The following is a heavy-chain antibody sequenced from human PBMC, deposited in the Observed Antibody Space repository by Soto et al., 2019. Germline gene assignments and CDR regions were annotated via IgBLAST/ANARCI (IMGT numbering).Heavy chain of an antibody. D-gene: IGHD3-3*01. J-gene: IGHJ3*02. CDR3: ARGGLRRITIFGVASSPNFDI. CDR2: INHSGST. V-gene: IGHV4-34*01. Sequence: SETLSLTCAVYGGSFSGYYWSWIRQPPGKGLEWIGEINHSGSTNYNPSLKSRVTISVDTSKNQFSLKLSSVTTADTAVYYCARGGLRRITIFGVASSPNFDIWGQGTMVTVSS. CDR1: GGSFSGYY.